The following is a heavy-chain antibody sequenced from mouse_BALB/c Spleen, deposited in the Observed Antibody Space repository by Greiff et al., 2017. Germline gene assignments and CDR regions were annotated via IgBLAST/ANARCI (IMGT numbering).Heavy chain of an antibody. D-gene: IGHD2-1*01. CDR3: ARDYGNYYAMDY. V-gene: IGHV5-4*02. CDR1: GFTFSDYY. CDR2: ISDGGSYT. J-gene: IGHJ4*01. Sequence: EVMLVESGGGLVKPGGSLKLSCAASGFTFSDYYMYWVRQTPEKRLEWVATISDGGSYTYYPDSVKGRFTISRDNAKNNLYLQMSSLKSEDTAMYYCARDYGNYYAMDYWGQGTSVTVSS.